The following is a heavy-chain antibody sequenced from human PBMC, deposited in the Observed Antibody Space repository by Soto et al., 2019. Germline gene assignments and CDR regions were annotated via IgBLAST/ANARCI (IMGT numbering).Heavy chain of an antibody. V-gene: IGHV4-39*01. Sequence: SETLSLTCTVSGGSISSSSYYWGWIRQPPGKGLEWIGSIYYSGSTYYNPSLKSRVTISVDTSKNQFSLKLSSVTAADTAVYYCARQDYDILTGYYRGWFDPWGQGTLVTVSS. D-gene: IGHD3-9*01. J-gene: IGHJ5*02. CDR1: GGSISSSSYY. CDR2: IYYSGST. CDR3: ARQDYDILTGYYRGWFDP.